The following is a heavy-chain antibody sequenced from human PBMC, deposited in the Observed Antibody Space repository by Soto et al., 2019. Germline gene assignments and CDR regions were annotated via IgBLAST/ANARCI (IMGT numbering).Heavy chain of an antibody. Sequence: PSETLSLTCTFSGFSISSYYWSWIRQPPGKGLEWIGYIYYSGSTNYNPSLKSRVTISVDTSKNQFSLKLSSVTAADTAVYYCARGRLPPSGRYFDYWGQGTLVTVSS. D-gene: IGHD1-26*01. J-gene: IGHJ4*02. CDR3: ARGRLPPSGRYFDY. CDR2: IYYSGST. CDR1: GFSISSYY. V-gene: IGHV4-59*12.